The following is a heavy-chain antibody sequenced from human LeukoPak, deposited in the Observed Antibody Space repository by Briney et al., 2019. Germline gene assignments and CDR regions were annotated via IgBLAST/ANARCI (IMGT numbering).Heavy chain of an antibody. CDR2: IRSSGSTI. CDR1: GFTFSGYS. V-gene: IGHV3-48*04. Sequence: PGGSLRLSCTASGFTFSGYSMNWVRQAPGKGLEWISYIRSSGSTIYYADSMKGRFTISRDNAKNSLYLQMNSLRAEDTAVYYCASTIVVVPAASVLDAFDIWAQGTMVTVSS. D-gene: IGHD2-2*01. J-gene: IGHJ3*02. CDR3: ASTIVVVPAASVLDAFDI.